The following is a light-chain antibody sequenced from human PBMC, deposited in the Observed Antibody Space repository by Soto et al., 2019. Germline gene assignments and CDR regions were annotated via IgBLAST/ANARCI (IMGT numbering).Light chain of an antibody. CDR1: SSNIGSNT. V-gene: IGLV1-44*01. CDR3: AAWDDSLNGVV. Sequence: QAVVTQPPSASGTPGQRVTISCSGRSSNIGSNTVNWYQQLPGTAPKLLIYSNNQRPSGVPDRFSGSKSGTSASLAISGLQSEDEADYYCAAWDDSLNGVVFGGGIKLTVL. J-gene: IGLJ2*01. CDR2: SNN.